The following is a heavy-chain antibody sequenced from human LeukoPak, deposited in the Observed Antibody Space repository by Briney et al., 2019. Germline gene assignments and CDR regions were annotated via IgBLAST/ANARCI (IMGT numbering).Heavy chain of an antibody. CDR1: GYIFTDYY. CDR3: ARVVYSHGYCDRVTCPNWFDP. J-gene: IGHJ5*02. V-gene: IGHV1-2*04. CDR2: INPKTGDT. Sequence: ASVKVSCKTSGYIFTDYYIHWVRQAPGQGLEWLGWINPKTGDTNSAEKFQRWVTMTRDTAISTAYMELNRLALDDTAVYYCARVVYSHGYCDRVTCPNWFDPWGQGTLVTVSS. D-gene: IGHD2-2*03.